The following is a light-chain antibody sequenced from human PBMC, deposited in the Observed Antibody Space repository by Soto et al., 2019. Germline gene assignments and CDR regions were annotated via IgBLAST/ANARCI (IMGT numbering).Light chain of an antibody. CDR1: QSISSW. V-gene: IGKV1-5*03. CDR3: QQYNSYPIT. J-gene: IGKJ5*01. CDR2: KAS. Sequence: DIQMTQSPSTLSASVGDRVTITCRASQSISSWLAWYQQKPGKAPKLLIYKASSLESGVPSSFSGRGSGTEFTLTISSLQPDDFATYYCQQYNSYPITFGQGTRLEIK.